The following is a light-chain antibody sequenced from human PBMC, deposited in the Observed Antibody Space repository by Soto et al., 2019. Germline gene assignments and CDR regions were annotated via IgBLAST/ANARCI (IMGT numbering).Light chain of an antibody. Sequence: QPVLTQPPSASGTPGQIVAISCSGSSSNIGSNTVTWYQQLPGTAPKLLIYSTSQRSSGVPGRFSGSKSGASASLSISGLQSEDEADYHWAAWDDRLDVYVFGTGTKLTVL. V-gene: IGLV1-44*01. CDR1: SSNIGSNT. CDR3: AAWDDRLDVYV. J-gene: IGLJ1*01. CDR2: STS.